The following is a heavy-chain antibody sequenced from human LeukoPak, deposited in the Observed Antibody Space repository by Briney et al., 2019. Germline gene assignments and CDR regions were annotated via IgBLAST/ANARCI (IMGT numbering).Heavy chain of an antibody. V-gene: IGHV1-46*01. CDR1: GYTFTNYH. D-gene: IGHD4/OR15-4a*01. CDR2: INPSGGST. CDR3: ARATWYGGNPSGAFDI. Sequence: ASVKVSCKASGYTFTNYHLHWVRQAPGQGLEWMGVINPSGGSTNYAQKFQDRVTMTRGTSTSTVYMELNSLRSEDTAVYYCARATWYGGNPSGAFDIWGQGTMVTVSS. J-gene: IGHJ3*02.